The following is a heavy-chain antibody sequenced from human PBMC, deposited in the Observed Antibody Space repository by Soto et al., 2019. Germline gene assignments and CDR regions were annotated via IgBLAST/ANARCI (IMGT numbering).Heavy chain of an antibody. CDR1: GGTFSSYI. CDR2: IIPIFGTT. D-gene: IGHD2-2*01. Sequence: QVQLVQSGAEVRKPGSSVKVSCTASGGTFSSYIISWVRQAPGQGLEWMGEIIPIFGTTNYAQKFQGRVTVTADESTRTAYMELSSLRSEDTAVYYCARDRVLPGATPHWFDPWGQGTLVTVSS. J-gene: IGHJ5*02. CDR3: ARDRVLPGATPHWFDP. V-gene: IGHV1-69*01.